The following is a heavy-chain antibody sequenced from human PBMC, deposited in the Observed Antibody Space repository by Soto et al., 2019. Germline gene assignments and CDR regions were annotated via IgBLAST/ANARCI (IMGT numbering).Heavy chain of an antibody. V-gene: IGHV4-59*08. Sequence: SETLSLTRTVSGGSISSYYWSWIRQPPGKGLEWIGYIYYSGSTNYNPSLKSRVTISVDTSKNQFSLKLSSVTAADTAVYYCARHAHYYDSSGYYPWYFDLWGRGTLVTVSS. CDR1: GGSISSYY. CDR3: ARHAHYYDSSGYYPWYFDL. J-gene: IGHJ2*01. D-gene: IGHD3-22*01. CDR2: IYYSGST.